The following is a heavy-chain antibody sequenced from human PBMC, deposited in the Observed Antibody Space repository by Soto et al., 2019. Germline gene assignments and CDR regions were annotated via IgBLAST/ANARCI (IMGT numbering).Heavy chain of an antibody. J-gene: IGHJ6*02. CDR3: PRVGDYAYCYCGMEG. D-gene: IGHD4-17*01. CDR2: IYYSGST. Sequence: SETLSLTCTVSGGSISSSSYYWGWIRQPPGKGLEWIGSIYYSGSTYYNPSLKSRVTISVDTSKNQFSLKLSSVTAADTAVYYCPRVGDYAYCYCGMEGWGQGTTVTVSS. V-gene: IGHV4-39*01. CDR1: GGSISSSSYY.